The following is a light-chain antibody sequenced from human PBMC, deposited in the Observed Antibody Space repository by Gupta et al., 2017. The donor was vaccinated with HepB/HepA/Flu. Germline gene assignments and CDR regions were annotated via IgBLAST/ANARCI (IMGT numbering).Light chain of an antibody. CDR3: QQAISFPLT. J-gene: IGKJ4*01. V-gene: IGKV1-12*01. Sequence: DIQMTKSPSSVSASVGDRVTITCRASQRTSSWLVWYQQKPEKAPKVLIYAASRLQSGVASRFSGSGSGTEFTLTISSLQPEDVATYYYQQAISFPLTFGGGTRVEIK. CDR1: QRTSSW. CDR2: AAS.